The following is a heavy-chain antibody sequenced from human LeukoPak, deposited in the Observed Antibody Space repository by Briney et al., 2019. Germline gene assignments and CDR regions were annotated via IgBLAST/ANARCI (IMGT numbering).Heavy chain of an antibody. CDR1: GFTFSSYE. CDR2: ISSSGSTI. J-gene: IGHJ6*03. Sequence: GGSLRLSCAASGFTFSSYEMNWVRQAPGKGLEWVSYISSSGSTIYYADSVKGRFTISRDNAKNSLYLQMNSLRAEDTAVYYCARDLSSGAGYYYYMDVWGKGTTVTISS. V-gene: IGHV3-48*03. CDR3: ARDLSSGAGYYYYMDV. D-gene: IGHD6-19*01.